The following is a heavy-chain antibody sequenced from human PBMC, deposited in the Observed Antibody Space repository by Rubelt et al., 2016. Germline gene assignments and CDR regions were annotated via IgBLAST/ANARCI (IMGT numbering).Heavy chain of an antibody. D-gene: IGHD6-6*01. J-gene: IGHJ4*02. CDR2: IIPILGIA. V-gene: IGHV1-69*04. CDR3: ATDLRYSSSSWEFDY. Sequence: GRQAPGQGLEWMGRIIPILGIANYAQKFQGRVTITADKSTSTAYMELSSLRSEDTAVYYCATDLRYSSSSWEFDYWGQGTLVTVSS.